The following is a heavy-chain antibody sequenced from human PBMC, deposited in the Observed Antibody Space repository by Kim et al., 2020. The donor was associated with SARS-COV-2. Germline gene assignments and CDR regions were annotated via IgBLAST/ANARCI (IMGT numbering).Heavy chain of an antibody. V-gene: IGHV4-39*01. CDR3: ARWEIAARSFDY. D-gene: IGHD6-6*01. Sequence: SETLSLTCTVSGGSISSSSYYWGWIRQPPGKGLEWIGSIYYSGSTYYNPSLKSRVTISVDTSKNQFSLKLSSVTAADTAVYYCARWEIAARSFDYWCQGT. J-gene: IGHJ4*02. CDR1: GGSISSSSYY. CDR2: IYYSGST.